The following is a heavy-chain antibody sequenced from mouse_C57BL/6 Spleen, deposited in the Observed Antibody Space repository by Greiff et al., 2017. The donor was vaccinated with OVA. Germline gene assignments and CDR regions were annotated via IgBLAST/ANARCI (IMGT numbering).Heavy chain of an antibody. CDR3: ARHGDSNYAYYYAMDY. Sequence: QVQLKQSGPGLVAPSQSLSITCTVSGFSLTSYGVHWVRQPPGKGLEWLVVIWSDGSTTYNSALKSRLSISKDNSKSQVFLKMNSLQTDDTAMYYCARHGDSNYAYYYAMDYWGQGTSVTVSS. J-gene: IGHJ4*01. CDR2: IWSDGST. V-gene: IGHV2-6-1*01. CDR1: GFSLTSYG. D-gene: IGHD2-5*01.